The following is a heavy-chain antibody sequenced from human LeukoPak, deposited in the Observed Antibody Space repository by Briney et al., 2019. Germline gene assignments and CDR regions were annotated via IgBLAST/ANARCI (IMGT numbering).Heavy chain of an antibody. V-gene: IGHV1-2*02. J-gene: IGHJ4*02. D-gene: IGHD2-21*02. Sequence: ASVKVSCTASGYTFTGYYMHWVRQAPGQGLEWMGWINPNSGGTDYAQKFQGRVTMTRDTSISTAYMELSRLRSDDTAVYYCARDGGAYCGSDCCFADDYWGQGTLVTVSS. CDR2: INPNSGGT. CDR1: GYTFTGYY. CDR3: ARDGGAYCGSDCCFADDY.